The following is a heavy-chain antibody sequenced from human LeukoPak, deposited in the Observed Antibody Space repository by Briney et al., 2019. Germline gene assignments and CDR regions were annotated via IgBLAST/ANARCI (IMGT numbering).Heavy chain of an antibody. V-gene: IGHV1-18*01. J-gene: IGHJ5*02. CDR3: ARGGGYCASTSCYLGPWFDP. Sequence: GASVKVSCKASGYNFNSYGISWLRQAPGQGLEWMGWISVYNGNTKYAQKFQGRVTMTTDTSTSTAYIELRSLRSDDTAVYYCARGGGYCASTSCYLGPWFDPWGQGTLVTVSS. CDR2: ISVYNGNT. D-gene: IGHD2-2*01. CDR1: GYNFNSYG.